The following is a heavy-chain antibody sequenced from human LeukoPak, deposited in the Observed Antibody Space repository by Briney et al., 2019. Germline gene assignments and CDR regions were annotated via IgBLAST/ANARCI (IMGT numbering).Heavy chain of an antibody. Sequence: ASVKVSCKASGYTFTSYCMHWVRQAPGQGLEWMGIINPSGGSTSYAQKFQGRVTMTRDTSTSTVYMELSSLRSEDTALYYCAKDRDGADRIILWGQGTLVTVSS. CDR1: GYTFTSYC. J-gene: IGHJ4*02. CDR3: AKDRDGADRIIL. D-gene: IGHD5-24*01. CDR2: INPSGGST. V-gene: IGHV1-46*01.